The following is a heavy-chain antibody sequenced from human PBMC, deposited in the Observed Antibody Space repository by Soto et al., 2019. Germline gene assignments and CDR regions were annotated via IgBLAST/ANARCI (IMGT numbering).Heavy chain of an antibody. Sequence: PSETLSLTCTVSDGSISSSSYYWSWIRQPPGKGLEWIGSIYYSGSTYYNPSLKSRVTVSVDTSKNQFSLKLSSVTAADTAVYYCARHPSNFWFDPWGQGTLVTVSS. D-gene: IGHD4-4*01. CDR2: IYYSGST. CDR3: ARHPSNFWFDP. J-gene: IGHJ5*02. V-gene: IGHV4-39*01. CDR1: DGSISSSSYY.